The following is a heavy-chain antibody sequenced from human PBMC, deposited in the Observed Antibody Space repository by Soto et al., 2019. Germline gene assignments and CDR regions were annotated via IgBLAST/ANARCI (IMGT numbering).Heavy chain of an antibody. V-gene: IGHV4-59*01. J-gene: IGHJ4*02. CDR1: GGSISSSF. D-gene: IGHD2-2*02. CDR3: ARYYTNSRADY. Sequence: QVQLQESGPGLVKPSETLSLTCTVSGGSISSSFWIWILQPPGKGLEYIGHIYYTGTTNYNPSLKSRVTISIDTSRNQFSLKLNSVTAADTAVYYCARYYTNSRADYWGQGTLVTVSS. CDR2: IYYTGTT.